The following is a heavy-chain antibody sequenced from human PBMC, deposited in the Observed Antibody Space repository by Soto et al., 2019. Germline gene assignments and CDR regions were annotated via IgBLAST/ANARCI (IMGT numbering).Heavy chain of an antibody. J-gene: IGHJ5*02. CDR1: GGATTAYY. V-gene: IGHV4-4*07. CDR3: ARDEYYDSNKWFDH. CDR2: VYSTGST. D-gene: IGHD3-22*01. Sequence: SEALSLTCTVSGGATTAYYWSWIRQPGGEGLQWIGRVYSTGSTNYNPSLRSRVTMSVDTSQNQFFLRLSSVTAADTAVYYCARDEYYDSNKWFDHWGQGILVTVSS.